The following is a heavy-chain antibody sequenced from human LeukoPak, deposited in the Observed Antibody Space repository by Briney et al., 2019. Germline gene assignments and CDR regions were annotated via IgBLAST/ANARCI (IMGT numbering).Heavy chain of an antibody. Sequence: GGSLRLSCAASGFTFSSYAMHWVRQAPGKGLEWVAVISYDGSNKYYADSVKGRFTISRDNSKNTLYLQMNSLRAEGTAVYYYARLHSSSVGYFDYWGQGTLVTVSS. V-gene: IGHV3-30-3*01. CDR1: GFTFSSYA. CDR2: ISYDGSNK. CDR3: ARLHSSSVGYFDY. D-gene: IGHD6-6*01. J-gene: IGHJ4*02.